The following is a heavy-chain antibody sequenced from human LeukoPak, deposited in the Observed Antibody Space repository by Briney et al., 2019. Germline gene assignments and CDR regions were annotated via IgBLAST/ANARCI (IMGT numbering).Heavy chain of an antibody. V-gene: IGHV1-69*13. D-gene: IGHD3-22*01. J-gene: IGHJ3*02. CDR2: SIPSVGTA. CDR3: ARDHHIYYYDSRGYPRAFDI. Sequence: SVKVSCKASGGTFSSYAISWVRQAPGQGLEWRGGSIPSVGTANYAQKFQGRVTITADESTRTAYMELSSLRSEDTAVYYCARDHHIYYYDSRGYPRAFDIWGQGTMVTVSS. CDR1: GGTFSSYA.